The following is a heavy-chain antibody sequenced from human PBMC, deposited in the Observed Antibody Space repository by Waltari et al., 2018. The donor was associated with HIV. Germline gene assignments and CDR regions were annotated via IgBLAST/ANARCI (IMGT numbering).Heavy chain of an antibody. D-gene: IGHD5-12*01. Sequence: EVQLVQSGAAVKQPGESLKISCQGSGYSFTNYLIGWVRQMPGKALEWMGSICPGDSDTRHSPSLQGKVTISADKSISTAYLQWSSLKASDTAMCYCARLPTVTSIDYWGQGTLVTVSS. CDR3: ARLPTVTSIDY. J-gene: IGHJ4*02. V-gene: IGHV5-51*01. CDR2: ICPGDSDT. CDR1: GYSFTNYL.